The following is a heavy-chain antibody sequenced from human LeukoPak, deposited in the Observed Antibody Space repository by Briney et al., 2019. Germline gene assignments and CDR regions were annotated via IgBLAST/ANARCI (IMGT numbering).Heavy chain of an antibody. CDR2: IIPIFGTA. CDR3: ARDQRITILGVAPWFDP. J-gene: IGHJ5*02. CDR1: GGTFSSYA. Sequence: SVKVSCKASGGTFSSYAISWVRQAPGQGLEWMGGIIPIFGTANYAQKFQGRVTITADESTSTAYMELSSLRSEDTAVYYCARDQRITILGVAPWFDPWGQGTLVTVSS. D-gene: IGHD3-3*01. V-gene: IGHV1-69*01.